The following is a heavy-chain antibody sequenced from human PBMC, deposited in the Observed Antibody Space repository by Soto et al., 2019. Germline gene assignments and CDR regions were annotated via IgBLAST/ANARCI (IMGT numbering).Heavy chain of an antibody. J-gene: IGHJ4*02. Sequence: QVQLQESGPGLVKPSETLSLTCTVSGGSISYYYWSWIRQPPGKGLEWIGYSYFSGSTNNNPSLTRRLTIPVAKSKNQTSLKLSSVTAADTAVYYCARDSYYDYVWGNYRYGGQFDYWGQGTLVTVSS. CDR3: ARDSYYDYVWGNYRYGGQFDY. CDR2: SYFSGST. V-gene: IGHV4-59*01. CDR1: GGSISYYY. D-gene: IGHD3-16*02.